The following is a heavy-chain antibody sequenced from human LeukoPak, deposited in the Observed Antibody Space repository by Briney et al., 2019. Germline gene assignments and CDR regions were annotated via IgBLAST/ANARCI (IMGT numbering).Heavy chain of an antibody. CDR1: GGSISSGGYS. CDR2: IYHSGST. V-gene: IGHV4-30-2*01. J-gene: IGHJ3*02. CDR3: AREGGGYGNGRGAFDI. Sequence: SETLSLTCAVSGGSISSGGYSWSWIRQPPGKGLEWIGYIYHSGSTYYNPSLKSRVTISVDRSKNQFSLKLSSVTAADTAVDYCAREGGGYGNGRGAFDIWGQGTMVTVSS. D-gene: IGHD5-18*01.